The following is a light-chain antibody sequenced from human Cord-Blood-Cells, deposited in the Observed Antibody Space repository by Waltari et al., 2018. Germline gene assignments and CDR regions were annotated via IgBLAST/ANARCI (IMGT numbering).Light chain of an antibody. CDR3: QQSYSTPFT. CDR1: QSISSY. J-gene: IGKJ3*01. CDR2: AAS. V-gene: IGKV1-39*01. Sequence: QSPSSLSASVGDRVTITCPASQSISSYLNWYQQKPGKAPKLLIYAASSLQSGVPSRFSGSGSGTDFTPTISSLQPEDFATYYCQQSYSTPFTFSPGTKVDIK.